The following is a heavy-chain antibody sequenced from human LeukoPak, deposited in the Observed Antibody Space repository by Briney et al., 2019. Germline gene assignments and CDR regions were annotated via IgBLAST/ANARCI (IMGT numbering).Heavy chain of an antibody. CDR2: ISSSSDYI. D-gene: IGHD1-1*01. CDR3: ARDPTGYNWFDP. V-gene: IGHV3-21*01. Sequence: GGSLRLSCAASGFTFSSYSMNWVRQAPGKGLEWVSSISSSSDYIYYAGSVKGRFTISRDNAKNSLYLQMNSLRAEDTAVYYCARDPTGYNWFDPWGQGTLVTVSS. J-gene: IGHJ5*02. CDR1: GFTFSSYS.